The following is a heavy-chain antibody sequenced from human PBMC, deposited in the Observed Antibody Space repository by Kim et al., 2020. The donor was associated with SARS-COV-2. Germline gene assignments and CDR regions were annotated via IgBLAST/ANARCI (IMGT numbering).Heavy chain of an antibody. D-gene: IGHD6-19*01. CDR3: AKVISGSSGWFEYFQL. CDR2: IRDSGGST. J-gene: IGHJ1*01. V-gene: IGHV3-23*01. Sequence: GGSLRLSCAASGFTFNSYAMSWVRQAPGKGLEWVSGIRDSGGSTKYADSVKGRFSISRDNSKNTLYLQMDSLRAEDTAIYYRAKVISGSSGWFEYFQLWGQGTLVTVSS. CDR1: GFTFNSYA.